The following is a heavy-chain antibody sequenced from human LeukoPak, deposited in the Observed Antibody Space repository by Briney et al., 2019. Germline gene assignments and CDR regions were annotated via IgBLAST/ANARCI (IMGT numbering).Heavy chain of an antibody. Sequence: GGSLRLSCAASGFTFSSYAMSWVRQAPGKGLEWVSAISASGGSTNNADSVKGRFTISRDNSKSILYLQMNSLRAEDTAVYYCAKISLYDFWSGYYKPYWFFDLWGRGTLVTVSS. J-gene: IGHJ2*01. CDR2: ISASGGST. D-gene: IGHD3-3*01. CDR1: GFTFSSYA. V-gene: IGHV3-23*01. CDR3: AKISLYDFWSGYYKPYWFFDL.